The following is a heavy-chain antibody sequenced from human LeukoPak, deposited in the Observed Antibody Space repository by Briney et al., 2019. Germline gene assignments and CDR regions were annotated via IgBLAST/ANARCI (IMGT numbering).Heavy chain of an antibody. D-gene: IGHD3-10*01. CDR3: ARLPRYYYGSELDY. V-gene: IGHV4-59*08. CDR1: GGSISSYY. CDR2: IYYSGST. J-gene: IGHJ4*02. Sequence: SETLSLTCTVSGGSISSYYWSWIRQPPGKGLEWIGYIYYSGSTNYNPSLKSRVTISVDTSKNQFSLKLSSVTAADTAVYYCARLPRYYYGSELDYWGQGTLVTVSS.